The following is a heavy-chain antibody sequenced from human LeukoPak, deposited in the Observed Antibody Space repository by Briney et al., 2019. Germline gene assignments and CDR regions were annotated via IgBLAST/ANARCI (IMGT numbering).Heavy chain of an antibody. CDR3: VSAPGNPGVLFDS. Sequence: SETLSLTCTVSGDSVNSDIWWNWVRQSPGKGLEWIGQIFHSGATIHNPSLKSRITMSLDKSKNQFSLQLTSVTAADTAFYYCVSAPGNPGVLFDSWGQGILVTVSS. CDR1: GDSVNSDIW. CDR2: IFHSGAT. V-gene: IGHV4-4*02. J-gene: IGHJ4*02. D-gene: IGHD2/OR15-2a*01.